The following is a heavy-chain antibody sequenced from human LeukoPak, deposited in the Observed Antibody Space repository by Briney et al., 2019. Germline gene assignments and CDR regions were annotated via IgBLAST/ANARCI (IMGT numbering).Heavy chain of an antibody. D-gene: IGHD3-10*02. V-gene: IGHV3-23*01. J-gene: IGHJ4*02. Sequence: GGSLRLSCAASGFIISSYGMSWVRQAPGKGLEWVSSISVSGGSTYYADSVKGRFTISRDNSKNTLYLQMHSLRDEDTAVYYCASQGAITMWYYFDYWGQGTLVTVSS. CDR2: ISVSGGST. CDR1: GFIISSYG. CDR3: ASQGAITMWYYFDY.